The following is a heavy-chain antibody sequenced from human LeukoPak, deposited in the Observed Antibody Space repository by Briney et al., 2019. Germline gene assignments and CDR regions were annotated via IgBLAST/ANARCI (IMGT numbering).Heavy chain of an antibody. J-gene: IGHJ6*03. CDR3: ARGSYCSGGSCYYSPYYYYYYMDV. D-gene: IGHD2-15*01. CDR2: INHSGST. CDR1: GGSFSGYY. Sequence: SETLSLTCAVYGGSFSGYYWSWIRQPPGRGLEWIGEINHSGSTNYNPSLKSRVTISVDTSKNQFSLKLSSVTAADTAVYYCARGSYCSGGSCYYSPYYYYYYMDVWGKGTTVTVSS. V-gene: IGHV4-34*01.